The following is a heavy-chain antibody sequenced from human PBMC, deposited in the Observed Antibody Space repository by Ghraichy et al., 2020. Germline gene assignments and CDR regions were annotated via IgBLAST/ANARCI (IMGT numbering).Heavy chain of an antibody. D-gene: IGHD3-3*01. CDR2: ISAYNGNT. CDR3: AREGAYYDFWSGADY. CDR1: GYTFTSYG. J-gene: IGHJ4*02. Sequence: ASVKVSCKASGYTFTSYGISWVRQAPGQGLEWMGWISAYNGNTNYAQKLQGRVTMTTDISTSTAYMELRSLRSDDTAVYYCAREGAYYDFWSGADYWGQGTLVTVSS. V-gene: IGHV1-18*01.